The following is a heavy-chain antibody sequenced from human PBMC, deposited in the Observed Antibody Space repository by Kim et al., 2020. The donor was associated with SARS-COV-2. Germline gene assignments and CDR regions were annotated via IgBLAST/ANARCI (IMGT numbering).Heavy chain of an antibody. J-gene: IGHJ5*02. CDR2: IYYSGST. V-gene: IGHV4-59*08. CDR1: GGSISSYY. CDR3: ARHEAPGDSGSYSDDYWFDP. Sequence: SETLSLTCTVSGGSISSYYWSWIRQPPGKRLEWIGYIYYSGSTNYNPSLKSRVTISVDTSKNQFSLKLSSVTAADTAVYYCARHEAPGDSGSYSDDYWFDPWGQGTLVTVSS. D-gene: IGHD1-26*01.